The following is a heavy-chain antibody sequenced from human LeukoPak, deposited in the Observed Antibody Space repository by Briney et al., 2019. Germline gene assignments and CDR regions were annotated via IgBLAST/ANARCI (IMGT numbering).Heavy chain of an antibody. CDR2: MNPNSGYT. CDR3: GRGLSNRYYYGSGSYRTNDAFDI. D-gene: IGHD3-10*01. J-gene: IGHJ3*02. V-gene: IGHV1-8*01. Sequence: ASVQVSCKASGYTFTTYDINWVRQATGQGLEWMGWMNPNSGYTGYAQKFQGRVTMTRNTSISTAYMELSSLRSEDTAVYYCGRGLSNRYYYGSGSYRTNDAFDIWGQGTMVTVSS. CDR1: GYTFTTYD.